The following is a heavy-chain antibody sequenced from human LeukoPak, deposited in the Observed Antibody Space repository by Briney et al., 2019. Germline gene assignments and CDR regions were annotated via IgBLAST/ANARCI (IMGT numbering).Heavy chain of an antibody. D-gene: IGHD4/OR15-4a*01. CDR2: IYYSGSA. V-gene: IGHV4-39*01. CDR3: ARGLWS. J-gene: IGHJ5*02. CDR1: GGSISTSSCN. Sequence: MSSETLSLTCTVSGGSISTSSCNWGWIRQPPGKGLEWIGTIYYSGSAYYNPSLKSRVTISVDTSKNQFSLKLSSVTATDTAVYYRARGLWSWGQGTLVTVSS.